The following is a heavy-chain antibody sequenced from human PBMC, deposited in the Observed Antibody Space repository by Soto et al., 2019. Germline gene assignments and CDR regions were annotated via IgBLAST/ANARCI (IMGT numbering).Heavy chain of an antibody. CDR3: REVKVHTPDFVY. V-gene: IGHV1-69*19. J-gene: IGHJ4*02. CDR2: ISPMFGAA. CDR1: GGTFNTYA. Sequence: QVQLVQSGAEMKKPGSSVKVSCQSSGGTFNTYAMNWVRQAPGQGPEWMGDISPMFGAANYAPKFQGRVTITADESTGTSYMQLSSLSSEDTALYGEREVKVHTPDFVYWGQGTLVTVSS. D-gene: IGHD4-17*01.